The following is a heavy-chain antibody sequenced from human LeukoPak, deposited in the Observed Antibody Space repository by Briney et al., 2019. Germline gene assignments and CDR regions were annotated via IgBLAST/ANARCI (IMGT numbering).Heavy chain of an antibody. Sequence: GGSLRLSCAASGFTFSSYAMSWVRQAPGKGLEWVSVIYSGGSTYYADSVKGRFTISRDNSKNTLYLQMNSLRAEDTAVYYCAKGSLWFGELPHDYRGQGTLVTVSS. V-gene: IGHV3-23*03. CDR1: GFTFSSYA. CDR3: AKGSLWFGELPHDY. CDR2: IYSGGST. D-gene: IGHD3-10*01. J-gene: IGHJ4*02.